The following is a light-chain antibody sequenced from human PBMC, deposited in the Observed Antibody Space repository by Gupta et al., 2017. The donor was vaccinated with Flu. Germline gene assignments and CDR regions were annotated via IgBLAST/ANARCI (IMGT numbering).Light chain of an antibody. CDR1: ESVSSK. CDR2: GAS. J-gene: IGKJ4*01. Sequence: PGTLSVSPGERATLSCRASESVSSKLAWYQHKRGQAPRLLIYGASTRASGIPVRFSGSGSGTEFTLTISSLQSEDFAVYHCQQYNDWPLSFGGGTKVEIK. V-gene: IGKV3-15*01. CDR3: QQYNDWPLS.